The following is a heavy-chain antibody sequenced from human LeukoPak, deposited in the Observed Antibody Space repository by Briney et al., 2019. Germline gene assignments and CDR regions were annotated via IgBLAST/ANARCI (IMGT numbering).Heavy chain of an antibody. CDR1: GYTFTSYD. V-gene: IGHV1-69*04. D-gene: IGHD3-10*01. CDR3: ARRTTYGSGSYS. J-gene: IGHJ4*02. CDR2: IIPILGIA. Sequence: ASVKVSCKASGYTFTSYDINWVRQATGQGLEWMGRIIPILGIANYAQKFQGRVTITADKSTSTAYMELSSLRSEDTAVYYCARRTTYGSGSYSWGQGTLVTVSS.